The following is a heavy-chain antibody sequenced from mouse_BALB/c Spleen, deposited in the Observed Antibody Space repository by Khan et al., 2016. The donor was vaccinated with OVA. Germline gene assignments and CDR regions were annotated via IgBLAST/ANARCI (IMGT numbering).Heavy chain of an antibody. J-gene: IGHJ2*01. CDR3: AREEAWYYVDY. D-gene: IGHD3-2*02. CDR2: IYPGTDNT. CDR1: GYIFNSYW. V-gene: IGHV1-76*01. Sequence: QVQLKESGAELVRPGASVKLSCKTSGYIFNSYWIHWVKQRSGQGLEWFARIYPGTDNTYYNEKLKDRATLTADRSSSTAYMQLSSLKSEDSSVYCCAREEAWYYVDYWGQGTTLTVSS.